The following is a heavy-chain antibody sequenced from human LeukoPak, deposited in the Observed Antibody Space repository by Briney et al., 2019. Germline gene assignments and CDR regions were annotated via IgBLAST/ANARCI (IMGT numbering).Heavy chain of an antibody. CDR1: GDSVSSNSVT. CDR3: ARAYYGSGSHSYGMDV. D-gene: IGHD3-10*01. CDR2: TYYRSKWYN. Sequence: SQTLSLTCAISGDSVSSNSVTWNWIRQSPSRGLEWLGRTYYRSKWYNDYAVSVKSRITINPDTSKNQFSLQLNSVTPEDTAVYYCARAYYGSGSHSYGMDVWGQGTTVTVSS. J-gene: IGHJ6*02. V-gene: IGHV6-1*01.